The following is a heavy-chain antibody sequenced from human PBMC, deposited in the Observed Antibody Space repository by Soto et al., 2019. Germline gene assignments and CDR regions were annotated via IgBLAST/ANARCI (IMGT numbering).Heavy chain of an antibody. V-gene: IGHV1-18*01. CDR3: ARDDCSSTSCYGDAFDI. CDR1: GYTFTSYG. CDR2: ISAYNGNT. Sequence: GASVKVSCKASGYTFTSYGISWVRQAPGQGLEWMGWISAYNGNTNYAQKLQGRVTMTTDTSTSTAYMELRSLRSDDTAVYYCARDDCSSTSCYGDAFDIWGQGTMVTV. D-gene: IGHD2-2*01. J-gene: IGHJ3*02.